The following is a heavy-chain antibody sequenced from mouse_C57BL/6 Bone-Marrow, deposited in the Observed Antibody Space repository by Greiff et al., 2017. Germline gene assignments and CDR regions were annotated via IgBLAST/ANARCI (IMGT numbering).Heavy chain of an antibody. CDR1: GYSITSGYY. J-gene: IGHJ4*01. V-gene: IGHV3-6*01. D-gene: IGHD2-2*01. CDR2: ISYDGSN. Sequence: DVQLVESGPGLVKPSQSLSLTCSVTGYSITSGYYWNWIRQFPGNKLEWMGYISYDGSNNYNPSLKNRISITRDPSTNQFFLKLNSVTTEDTATYYCARGGYGASYYAMDYWGQGTSVTVSS. CDR3: ARGGYGASYYAMDY.